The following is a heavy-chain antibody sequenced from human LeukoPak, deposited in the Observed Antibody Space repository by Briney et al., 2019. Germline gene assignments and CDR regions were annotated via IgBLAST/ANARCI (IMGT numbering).Heavy chain of an antibody. CDR2: IIPIFGTA. J-gene: IGHJ4*02. D-gene: IGHD4-11*01. Sequence: ASVKVSCKASGGTFSSYAISWVRQAPGQGLEWMGGIIPIFGTANYAQKFQGRVTITADESTSTAYMELSSLRSEDTAVCYCARVGGRTVTTTSFDYWGQGTLVTVSS. CDR3: ARVGGRTVTTTSFDY. CDR1: GGTFSSYA. V-gene: IGHV1-69*13.